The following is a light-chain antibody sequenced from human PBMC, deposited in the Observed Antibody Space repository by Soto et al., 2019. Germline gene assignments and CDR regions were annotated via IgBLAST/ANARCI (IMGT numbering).Light chain of an antibody. CDR2: DAS. Sequence: EIVLTQSPGTLSLSPGERATLSCRASQSVSSYLAWYQQKPGQAPRLLIYDASNRATGIPARFSGSGSGTDFTLTISSLEPEDFAVYYCQQRSNWPPFTFGGGTKVDI. CDR1: QSVSSY. CDR3: QQRSNWPPFT. J-gene: IGKJ4*01. V-gene: IGKV3-11*01.